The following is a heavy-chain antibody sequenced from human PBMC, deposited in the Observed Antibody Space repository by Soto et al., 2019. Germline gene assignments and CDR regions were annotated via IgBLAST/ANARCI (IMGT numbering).Heavy chain of an antibody. J-gene: IGHJ6*02. Sequence: ASVKVSCKASGYTFTSYGISWVRQAPGQGLEWMGWISAYNGNTNYAQKLQCRVTMTTDTSTSTAYMELRSLRSDDTAVYYCARDIVVVPAAMYYYYYGMDVWGQGTTVTVSS. CDR3: ARDIVVVPAAMYYYYYGMDV. D-gene: IGHD2-2*01. CDR1: GYTFTSYG. V-gene: IGHV1-18*01. CDR2: ISAYNGNT.